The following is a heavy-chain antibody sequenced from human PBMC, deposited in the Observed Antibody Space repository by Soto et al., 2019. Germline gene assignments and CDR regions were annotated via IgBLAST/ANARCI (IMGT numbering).Heavy chain of an antibody. CDR1: GGTFTIFA. D-gene: IGHD5-12*01. CDR2: IIPIIGTT. V-gene: IGHV1-69*12. Sequence: QVQLVQSGAEVKKPGSSVKVSCKASGGTFTIFAVSWVRQAPGQGLEWMGGIIPIIGTTNYAQRFQGRITISGDESTSTAYMELSSLKSEDTAMYYCVRERGSGYDPGDYWGQGTLVTVSS. CDR3: VRERGSGYDPGDY. J-gene: IGHJ4*02.